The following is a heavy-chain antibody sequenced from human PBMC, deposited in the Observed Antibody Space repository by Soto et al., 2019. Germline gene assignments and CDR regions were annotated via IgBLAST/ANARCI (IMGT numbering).Heavy chain of an antibody. CDR3: ARDYDFWSGHAIDY. CDR2: IYSGGST. Sequence: EVQLVESGGGLVQPGGSLRLSCAASGFTVSSNYMSWVRQAPGKGLEWVSVIYSGGSTYYADSVKGRFTISRDNSKNTLYLQMNSLRAADKAVYYCARDYDFWSGHAIDYCGQGTLVTVSS. V-gene: IGHV3-66*01. J-gene: IGHJ4*02. CDR1: GFTVSSNY. D-gene: IGHD3-3*01.